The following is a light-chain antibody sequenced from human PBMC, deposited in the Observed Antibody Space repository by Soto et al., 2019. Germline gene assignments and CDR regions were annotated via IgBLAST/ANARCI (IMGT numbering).Light chain of an antibody. CDR1: QSVSSY. CDR3: QQRSNWPIT. J-gene: IGKJ5*01. Sequence: EIVLRQSPATLSLSPRERATLSCGASQSVSSYLAWYQQKPGQAPRLLIYDASNRATGIPARFSGSGSGTDFTLTISSLEPEDFAVYYCQQRSNWPITFGQGTRLEIK. V-gene: IGKV3-11*01. CDR2: DAS.